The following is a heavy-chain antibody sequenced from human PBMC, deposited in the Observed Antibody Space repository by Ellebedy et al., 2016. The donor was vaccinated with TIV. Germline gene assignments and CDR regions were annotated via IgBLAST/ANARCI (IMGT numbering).Heavy chain of an antibody. CDR2: TVVVSGNT. CDR3: AADPRVTNYYYYGMYV. V-gene: IGHV1-58*01. CDR1: GFTFTSSA. D-gene: IGHD4-17*01. J-gene: IGHJ6*02. Sequence: AASVKVSCKASGFTFTSSAVQCVRQARGQRLEWIGWTVVVSGNTNYAQKFQERATITRDMSTSTAYMELSSLRSEDTAVYYCAADPRVTNYYYYGMYVWGQGTTVTVSS.